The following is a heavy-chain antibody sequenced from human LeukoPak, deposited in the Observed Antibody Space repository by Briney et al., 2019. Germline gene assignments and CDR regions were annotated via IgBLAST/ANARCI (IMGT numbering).Heavy chain of an antibody. D-gene: IGHD6-19*01. Sequence: SETLSLTCAVYGGSFSGYYWSWIRQPPGKGLEWIGEINHSGSTNYNPSLKSRVTISVDTSKNQFSLKLGSVTAADTAVYYCAREVAVAGSIDYWGQGTLVTVSS. CDR2: INHSGST. CDR1: GGSFSGYY. J-gene: IGHJ4*02. V-gene: IGHV4-34*01. CDR3: AREVAVAGSIDY.